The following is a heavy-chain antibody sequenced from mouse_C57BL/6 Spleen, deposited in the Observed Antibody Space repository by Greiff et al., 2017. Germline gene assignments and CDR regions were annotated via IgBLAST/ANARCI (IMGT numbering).Heavy chain of an antibody. CDR1: GYTFTNYW. V-gene: IGHV1-63*01. CDR3: ARNYGPYYFDY. CDR2: IYPGGGYT. D-gene: IGHD1-1*01. Sequence: QVQLKESGAELVRPGTSVKMSCKASGYTFTNYWIGWAKKRPGHGLERIGDIYPGGGYTNYNEKFKGKATLTADKSSSTAYMQFSSLTSEDSAIYYCARNYGPYYFDYWGQGTTLTVSS. J-gene: IGHJ2*01.